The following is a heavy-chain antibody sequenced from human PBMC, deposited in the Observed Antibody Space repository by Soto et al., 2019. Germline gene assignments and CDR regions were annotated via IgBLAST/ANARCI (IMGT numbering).Heavy chain of an antibody. CDR1: GYTFTSYG. V-gene: IGHV1-18*04. Sequence: GASVKVSCKASGYTFTSYGISWVRQAPGQGLEWMGWISAYNGNTNYAQKLQGRVTMTTDTSTSTAYMELRSLRSDDTAVYYCARYDVVVPAAKPYYYGMDVWGQGTTVTVSS. CDR2: ISAYNGNT. D-gene: IGHD2-2*01. CDR3: ARYDVVVPAAKPYYYGMDV. J-gene: IGHJ6*02.